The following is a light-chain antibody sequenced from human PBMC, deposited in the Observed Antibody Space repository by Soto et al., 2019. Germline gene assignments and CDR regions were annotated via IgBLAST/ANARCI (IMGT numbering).Light chain of an antibody. V-gene: IGLV2-14*01. CDR2: DVS. J-gene: IGLJ2*01. CDR1: SSDVGGYNY. Sequence: QSALTQPASVSGSPGQSITISCTGTSSDVGGYNYVSWYQQHPGKAPKLMIYDVSNRPSGVSNRFSGSKSGNTASLTISGLQAGDEADYYCSSYTSSSTLGFGGGTKLTV. CDR3: SSYTSSSTLG.